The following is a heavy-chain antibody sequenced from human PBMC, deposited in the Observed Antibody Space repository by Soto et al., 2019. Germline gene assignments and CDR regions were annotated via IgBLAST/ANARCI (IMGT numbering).Heavy chain of an antibody. CDR1: GFTFSSYS. J-gene: IGHJ4*02. CDR3: ARDYGDYYFDY. V-gene: IGHV3-21*01. Sequence: EVQLVESGGGLVKHGGSLRLSCAASGFTFSSYSMNWVRQAPGKGLEWVSSISSSSSYIYYADSVKGRFTISSDNVKNSLYLQMNSLRAEDTAVYYCARDYGDYYFDYWGQGTLVTVSS. CDR2: ISSSSSYI. D-gene: IGHD4-17*01.